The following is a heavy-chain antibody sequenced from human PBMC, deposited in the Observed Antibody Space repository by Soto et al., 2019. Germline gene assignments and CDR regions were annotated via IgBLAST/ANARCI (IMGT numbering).Heavy chain of an antibody. CDR1: GFIFSSYA. V-gene: IGHV3-74*01. CDR2: INSDGSST. J-gene: IGHJ4*02. D-gene: IGHD6-13*01. CDR3: ARAQDSSSWIDY. Sequence: PGGSLRLSCAASGFIFSSYAMHWVRQAPGKGLEWVSRINSDGSSTSYADSVKGRFTISRDNAKNTLYLQMNSLRAEDTAVYYCARAQDSSSWIDYWGQGTLVTVSS.